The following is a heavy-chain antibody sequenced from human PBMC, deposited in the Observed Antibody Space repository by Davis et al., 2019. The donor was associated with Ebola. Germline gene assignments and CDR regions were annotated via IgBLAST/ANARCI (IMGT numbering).Heavy chain of an antibody. Sequence: SETLSLTCAVYGGSFSGYYWSWIRQPPGKGLEWIREINHSGSTYYNPSLKSRVTISVDTSKNQFSLKLSSVTAADTAVYYCARGVGYCSGGSCYENWFDPWGQGTLVTVSS. D-gene: IGHD2-15*01. CDR2: INHSGST. CDR1: GGSFSGYY. CDR3: ARGVGYCSGGSCYENWFDP. J-gene: IGHJ5*02. V-gene: IGHV4-34*01.